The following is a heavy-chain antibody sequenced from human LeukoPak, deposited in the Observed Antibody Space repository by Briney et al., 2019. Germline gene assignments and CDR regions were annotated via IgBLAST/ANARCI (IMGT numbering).Heavy chain of an antibody. V-gene: IGHV1-18*04. D-gene: IGHD6-6*01. CDR2: ISARNGNT. CDR3: ARDARIAARPFYWFDP. J-gene: IGHJ5*02. Sequence: VASVKVSCKTSGYTFTTYGISWVRQAPGQGLEWMGWISARNGNTKYAQKLQGRVTMTTDTSTSTAYMELRSLRSDDTAVYYCARDARIAARPFYWFDPWGQGTLVTVSS. CDR1: GYTFTTYG.